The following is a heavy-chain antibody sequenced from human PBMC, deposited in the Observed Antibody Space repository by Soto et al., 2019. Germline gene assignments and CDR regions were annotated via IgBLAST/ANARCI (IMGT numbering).Heavy chain of an antibody. J-gene: IGHJ4*02. CDR3: ARDAAWTGNFDY. D-gene: IGHD2-15*01. CDR1: GFTFSSYS. Sequence: GGSLRLSCAASGFTFSSYSMNWVRQAPGKGLEWVSSISRSSSYIYYAESVKGRFTISRENAKNSLYLQMNSLRAEDTAVYYCARDAAWTGNFDYWGQGTLVTVSS. CDR2: ISRSSSYI. V-gene: IGHV3-21*01.